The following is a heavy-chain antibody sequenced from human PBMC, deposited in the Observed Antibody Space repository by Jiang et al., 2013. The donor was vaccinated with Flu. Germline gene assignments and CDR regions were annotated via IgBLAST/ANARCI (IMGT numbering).Heavy chain of an antibody. J-gene: IGHJ6*02. CDR3: ANYYGSGRDYYYYGMDV. V-gene: IGHV1-8*01. D-gene: IGHD3-10*01. CDR2: MNPNSGNT. CDR1: GYTFTSYD. Sequence: QLVESGAEVKKPGASVKVSCKASGYTFTSYDINWVRQATGQGLEWMGWMNPNSGNTGYAQKFQGRVTMTRNTSISTAYMELSSLRSEDTAVYYCANYYGSGRDYYYYGMDVWGQGTTVTVSS.